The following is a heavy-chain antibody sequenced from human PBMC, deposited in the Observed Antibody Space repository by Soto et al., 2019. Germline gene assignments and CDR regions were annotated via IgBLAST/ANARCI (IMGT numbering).Heavy chain of an antibody. V-gene: IGHV3-23*01. D-gene: IGHD6-19*01. CDR1: GYTFSSYA. CDR3: ARVLGGVAGNDF. Sequence: WGSLTLSCAASGYTFSSYAMGWFLQNPGKGLEWVSAISGSVGGTYYADSVKGRFTISRDNSKNALYLQMNSLRAEDMAVYYCARVLGGVAGNDFRGQGTPVPGSS. CDR2: ISGSVGGT. J-gene: IGHJ4*02.